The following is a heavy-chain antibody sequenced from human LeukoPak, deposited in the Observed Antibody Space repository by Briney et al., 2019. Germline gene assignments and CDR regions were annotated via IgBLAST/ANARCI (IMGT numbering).Heavy chain of an antibody. CDR3: ARGPPACSTNCDGYLDY. D-gene: IGHD2-2*01. J-gene: IGHJ4*02. V-gene: IGHV3-53*01. CDR2: IYSGGDT. CDR1: GFTVSANY. Sequence: GGSLRLSCAASGFTVSANYMSWVRQAPGKGLEWISLIYSGGDTYYPDSVRGRFTISRDNSKNTLYLQMNSLRADDTAVYYCARGPPACSTNCDGYLDYWGQGALVTVSS.